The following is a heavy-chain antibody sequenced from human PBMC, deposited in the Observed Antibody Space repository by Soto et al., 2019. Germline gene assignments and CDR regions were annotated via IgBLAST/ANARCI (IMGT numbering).Heavy chain of an antibody. Sequence: GGSLRLSCAASGFTFSNAWMNWVCQAPGKGLEWVGRIKSKTDGGTTDYAAPVKGRFTISRDDSKNTLYLQMNSLKTEDTAVYYCTTEALYGDYERDGYWGQGTLVTSPQ. V-gene: IGHV3-15*07. D-gene: IGHD4-17*01. CDR1: GFTFSNAW. CDR2: IKSKTDGGTT. CDR3: TTEALYGDYERDGY. J-gene: IGHJ4*02.